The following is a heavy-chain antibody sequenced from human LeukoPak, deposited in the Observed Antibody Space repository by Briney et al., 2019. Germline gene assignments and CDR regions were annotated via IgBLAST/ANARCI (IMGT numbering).Heavy chain of an antibody. V-gene: IGHV1-18*01. CDR3: ARGMVDIVVIKDYYYGMDV. D-gene: IGHD5-12*01. CDR2: ISAYNGNT. J-gene: IGHJ6*02. CDR1: GYTFTSYG. Sequence: ASVKVSCKASGYTFTSYGISWVRQAPGQGLEWMGWISAYNGNTNYAQKLQGRVTMTTDTSTSTAYMELRSLRSDDTAVYYCARGMVDIVVIKDYYYGMDVWGQGTTVTVSS.